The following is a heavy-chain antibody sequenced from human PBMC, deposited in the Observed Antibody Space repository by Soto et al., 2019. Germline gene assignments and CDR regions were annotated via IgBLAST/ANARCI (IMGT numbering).Heavy chain of an antibody. CDR1: GFTFSSYS. V-gene: IGHV3-21*01. CDR2: ISSSSSYI. D-gene: IGHD5-18*01. CDR3: ARKDLKGGYSYGKGLDC. Sequence: EVQLVESGGGLVKPGGSLRLSCAASGFTFSSYSMNWVRQAPGKGLEWVSSISSSSSYIYYADSVKGRFTISRDNAKNSLYLQMNSLRAEDTAVYYCARKDLKGGYSYGKGLDCWGQGTLVTVSS. J-gene: IGHJ4*02.